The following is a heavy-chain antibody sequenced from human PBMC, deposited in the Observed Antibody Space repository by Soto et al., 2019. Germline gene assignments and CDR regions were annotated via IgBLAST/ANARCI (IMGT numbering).Heavy chain of an antibody. J-gene: IGHJ6*02. CDR1: GFTFSSYA. CDR3: ARCVGFYYYGMDV. D-gene: IGHD3-16*01. CDR2: ISYDGSNK. V-gene: IGHV3-30-3*01. Sequence: QVQLVESGGGVVQPGRSLRLSCAASGFTFSSYAMHWVRQAPGKGLEWVAVISYDGSNKYYADSVKGRFTISRDNSKNTLYLQMNSLRAEDTAVYYCARCVGFYYYGMDVWGQGTTVPVSS.